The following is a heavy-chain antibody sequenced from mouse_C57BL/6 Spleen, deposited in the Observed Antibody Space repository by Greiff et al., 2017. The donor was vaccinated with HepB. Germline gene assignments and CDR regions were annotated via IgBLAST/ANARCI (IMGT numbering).Heavy chain of an antibody. J-gene: IGHJ2*01. Sequence: VQLKESGPVLVKPGASVKMSCKASGYTFTDYYMNWVKQSHGKSLEWIGVINPYNGGTSYNQKFKGKATLTVDKSSSTAYMELNSLTSEDSAVYYCARGRTGRIFDYWGQGTTLTVSS. CDR1: GYTFTDYY. V-gene: IGHV1-19*01. CDR2: INPYNGGT. CDR3: ARGRTGRIFDY.